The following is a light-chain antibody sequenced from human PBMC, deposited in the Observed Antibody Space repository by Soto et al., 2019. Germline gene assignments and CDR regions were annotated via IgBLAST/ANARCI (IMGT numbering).Light chain of an antibody. J-gene: IGKJ4*01. CDR3: QQYNFWPPLP. Sequence: EIVMTQSPATLSVSPGERATLSCRASQSVNSNLAWYRQKPGQAPRLLISDASTRATGVPARISGSGSGTDFTLTISSLQSEDSGTYYWQQYNFWPPLPFGGGTKVEIK. V-gene: IGKV3-15*01. CDR1: QSVNSN. CDR2: DAS.